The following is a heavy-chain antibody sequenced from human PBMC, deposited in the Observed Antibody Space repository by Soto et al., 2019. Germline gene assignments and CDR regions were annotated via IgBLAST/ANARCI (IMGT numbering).Heavy chain of an antibody. Sequence: SETLSPTCTVSGGSISSGGYYWSWIRQHPGKGLEWIGYIYYSGSTYYNPSLKSRVTISVDTSKNQFSLKLSSVTAADTAVYYCAREGIVAMSYYYGMDVWGQGTTVTVSS. D-gene: IGHD5-12*01. V-gene: IGHV4-31*03. J-gene: IGHJ6*02. CDR2: IYYSGST. CDR1: GGSISSGGYY. CDR3: AREGIVAMSYYYGMDV.